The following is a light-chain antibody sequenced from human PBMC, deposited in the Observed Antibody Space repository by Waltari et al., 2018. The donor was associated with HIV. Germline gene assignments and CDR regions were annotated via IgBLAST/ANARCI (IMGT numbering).Light chain of an antibody. Sequence: QSFLTQPPSVSAAPGQKVTISCSGSSSNIGNNYVSWYQQLPGTAPKLLIYGECKRPAGLPIRFSCSKPATSATLAITALQTGDEALDYGGTWDYSLSTNIVGGGTKLTVL. CDR3: GTWDYSLSTNI. CDR2: GEC. CDR1: SSNIGNNY. J-gene: IGLJ2*01. V-gene: IGLV1-51*01.